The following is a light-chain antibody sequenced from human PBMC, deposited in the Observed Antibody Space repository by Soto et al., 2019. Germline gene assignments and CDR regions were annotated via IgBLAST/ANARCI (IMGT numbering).Light chain of an antibody. Sequence: ETVMTQPPATLSVSPGEIAILCYRASQSVSSSLAWYQQKPGQAPRLIIYGASTRATGIPARFSGSWSGTECTLIISSLQSEDVAGYYCQQYNNRPLTLVGGTKVDIK. CDR1: QSVSSS. V-gene: IGKV3-15*01. CDR3: QQYNNRPLT. J-gene: IGKJ4*01. CDR2: GAS.